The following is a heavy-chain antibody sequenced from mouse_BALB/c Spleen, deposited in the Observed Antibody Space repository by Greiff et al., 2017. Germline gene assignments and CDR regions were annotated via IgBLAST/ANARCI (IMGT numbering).Heavy chain of an antibody. CDR2: IYPGDGDT. CDR3: AREGRLRIREDYAMDY. CDR1: GYAFSSYW. J-gene: IGHJ4*01. Sequence: QVQLQQSGAELVRPGSSVKISCKASGYAFSSYWMNWVKQRPGQGLEWIGQIYPGDGDTNYNGKFKGKATLTADKSSSTAYMQLSSLTSEDSAVYFCAREGRLRIREDYAMDYWGQGTSVTVSS. V-gene: IGHV1-80*01. D-gene: IGHD1-2*01.